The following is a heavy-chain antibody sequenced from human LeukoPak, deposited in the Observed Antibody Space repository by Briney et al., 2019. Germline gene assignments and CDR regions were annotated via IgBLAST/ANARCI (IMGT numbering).Heavy chain of an antibody. CDR3: ARAPSGDYYDSSGYYPIGYYYYYGMDV. CDR1: GCTFTGYY. D-gene: IGHD3-22*01. V-gene: IGHV1-8*02. CDR2: MNPNSGNT. Sequence: ASVKVSCKASGCTFTGYYMHWVRQAPGQGLEWMGWMNPNSGNTGYAQKFQGRVTMTRNTSISTAYMELSSLRSEDTAVYYCARAPSGDYYDSSGYYPIGYYYYYGMDVWGQGTTVTVSS. J-gene: IGHJ6*02.